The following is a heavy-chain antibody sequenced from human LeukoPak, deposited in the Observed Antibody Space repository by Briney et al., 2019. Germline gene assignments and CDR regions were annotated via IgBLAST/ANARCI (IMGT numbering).Heavy chain of an antibody. CDR3: AKDRGSSWPHGFDY. CDR1: GFTFSSYA. Sequence: GGSLRLSCAASGFTFSSYAMSWVRQAPGKGLEWVSAISGSGGSTYYADSVKGRFPISRDNSKDTLYLQMNSLRAEDTAVYYCAKDRGSSWPHGFDYWGQGTLVTVSS. D-gene: IGHD6-13*01. V-gene: IGHV3-23*01. J-gene: IGHJ4*02. CDR2: ISGSGGST.